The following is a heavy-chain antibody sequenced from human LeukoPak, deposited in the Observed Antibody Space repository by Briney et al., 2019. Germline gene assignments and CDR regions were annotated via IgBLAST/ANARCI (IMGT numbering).Heavy chain of an antibody. CDR3: ARVDY. V-gene: IGHV4-34*01. CDR1: GGSFSGYY. J-gene: IGHJ4*02. CDR2: INHSGST. Sequence: SETLSLTCAVYGGSFSGYYWSWIRQPPGKGLGWIGEINHSGSTNYNPSLKSRVTISVDTSKNQFSLKLSSVTAADTAVYYCARVDYWGQGTLVTVSS.